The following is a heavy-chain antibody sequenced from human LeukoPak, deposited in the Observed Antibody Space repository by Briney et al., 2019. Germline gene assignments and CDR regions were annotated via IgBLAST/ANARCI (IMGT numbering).Heavy chain of an antibody. J-gene: IGHJ5*02. D-gene: IGHD6-13*01. CDR2: IYYSGST. V-gene: IGHV4-59*08. CDR3: ARRKEAAVGLINWFDP. Sequence: PSETLSLTCTVSGGSISSYYWSWIRQPPGKGLEWIGYIYYSGSTNYNPSLKSRVTISVDTSKNQFSLKLSSVTAADTAVYYCARRKEAAVGLINWFDPWGQGTLVTVSS. CDR1: GGSISSYY.